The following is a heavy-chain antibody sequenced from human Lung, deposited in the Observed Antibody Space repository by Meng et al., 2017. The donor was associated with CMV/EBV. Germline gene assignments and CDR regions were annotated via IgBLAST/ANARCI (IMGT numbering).Heavy chain of an antibody. CDR3: ARGQWHSLDY. D-gene: IGHD6-19*01. V-gene: IGHV3-30-3*01. CDR1: GFPFSSYA. J-gene: IGHJ4*02. CDR2: ISYDGSNK. Sequence: VQLAGSGGGVAQPGMSLRLSCAASGFPFSSYAMHWVRQAPGKGLEWVAVISYDGSNKYYADSVKGRFTISRDNSKNTLYLQMNSLRAEDTAVYYCARGQWHSLDYWGQGTLVTVSS.